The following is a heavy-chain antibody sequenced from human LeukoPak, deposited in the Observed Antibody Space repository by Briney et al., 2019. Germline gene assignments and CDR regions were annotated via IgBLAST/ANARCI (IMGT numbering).Heavy chain of an antibody. CDR3: ARGSTYSSGWYTGFDY. D-gene: IGHD6-19*01. Sequence: GGSLRLSCAASGFTFRSYGMHWVRQAPGKGLEWVSSITSSSSYIYYADSVKGRFTISRDNAKKSVYLQMNSLRAEDTAVYYCARGSTYSSGWYTGFDYWGQGTLVTVSS. CDR2: ITSSSSYI. J-gene: IGHJ4*02. CDR1: GFTFRSYG. V-gene: IGHV3-21*01.